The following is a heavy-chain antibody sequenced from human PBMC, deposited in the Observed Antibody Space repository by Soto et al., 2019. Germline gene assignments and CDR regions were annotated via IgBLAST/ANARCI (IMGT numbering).Heavy chain of an antibody. V-gene: IGHV1-18*01. CDR1: GYTFASYA. Sequence: QVQLVQSGAEVKKPGASVKVSCKASGYTFASYAISWVRQAPGQGLEWMGWINVYNGNTNYAQKLQGRVTMTTDTSTSTAYRELRSLRSHDTAVYYCARDDPPVFDWGQGTLVTVSS. D-gene: IGHD3-10*02. J-gene: IGHJ4*02. CDR3: ARDDPPVFD. CDR2: INVYNGNT.